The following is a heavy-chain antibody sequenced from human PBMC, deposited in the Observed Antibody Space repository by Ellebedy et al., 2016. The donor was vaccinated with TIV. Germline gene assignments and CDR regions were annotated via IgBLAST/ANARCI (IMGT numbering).Heavy chain of an antibody. D-gene: IGHD7-27*01. J-gene: IGHJ6*02. CDR1: GYTFTSYD. V-gene: IGHV1-8*01. CDR2: MNPNSGNT. Sequence: ASVKVSXXASGYTFTSYDINWVRQATGQGLEWMGWMNPNSGNTGYAQKFQGRVTMTRNTSISTAYMELSSLRSEDTAVYYCARGPPPNWGFLNYYYYGMDVWGQGTTVTVSS. CDR3: ARGPPPNWGFLNYYYYGMDV.